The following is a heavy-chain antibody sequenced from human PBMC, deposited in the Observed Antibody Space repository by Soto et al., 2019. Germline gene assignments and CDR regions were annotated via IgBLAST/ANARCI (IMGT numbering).Heavy chain of an antibody. D-gene: IGHD3-10*01. Sequence: QVQLVQSGPEVKKPGASVRVSWMTYGYAFTSYGGNWVRQVPGQGLEWMGWIAPHSGRTTYLPKFQGRVTITADPSTNTAYMELTSLSSDDTGIYFCARAATGSYHSAYWGQGTVVTVSA. CDR1: GYAFTSYG. V-gene: IGHV1-18*04. J-gene: IGHJ4*02. CDR2: IAPHSGRT. CDR3: ARAATGSYHSAY.